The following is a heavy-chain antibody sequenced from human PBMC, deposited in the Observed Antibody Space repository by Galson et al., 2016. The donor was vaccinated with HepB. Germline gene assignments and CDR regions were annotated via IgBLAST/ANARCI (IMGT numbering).Heavy chain of an antibody. J-gene: IGHJ4*02. D-gene: IGHD3-22*01. V-gene: IGHV3-23*01. CDR1: GFIFSNYA. CDR3: AKDRGGVFSAYHFDS. Sequence: SLRLSCAASGFIFSNYAMSWVRQAPGKGLEWVLTITDDGVGTFYADSVEGRFTISRDNSKNTLFLQMNRLSAEDTALYYCAKDRGGVFSAYHFDSWGQGALVPVSS. CDR2: ITDDGVGT.